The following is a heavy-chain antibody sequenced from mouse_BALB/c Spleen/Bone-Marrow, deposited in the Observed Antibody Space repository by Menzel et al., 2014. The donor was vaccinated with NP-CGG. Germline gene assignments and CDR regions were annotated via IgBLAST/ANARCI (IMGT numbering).Heavy chain of an antibody. Sequence: EVKLVESGGGLVKSGGSLKLSCAASGFTFNSYGMSWVRQTPEKRLEWVATLSGGGSYTFYPDSVKGRFTISRDNAKNNLYLQLSSLRSEDTALYYCARHAYYDQTEVSFVYWSQGTLVTVSA. D-gene: IGHD2-4*01. CDR2: LSGGGSYT. V-gene: IGHV5-9-2*01. J-gene: IGHJ3*01. CDR1: GFTFNSYG. CDR3: ARHAYYDQTEVSFVY.